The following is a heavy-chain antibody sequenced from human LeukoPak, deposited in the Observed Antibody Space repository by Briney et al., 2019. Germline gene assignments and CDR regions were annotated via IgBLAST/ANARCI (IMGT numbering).Heavy chain of an antibody. J-gene: IGHJ5*02. V-gene: IGHV3-30*18. CDR1: GFTFSSYG. CDR3: AKEEAYCSSTSCYGTWFDP. CDR2: ISYDGSNK. Sequence: GRSLRLSCAASGFTFSSYGMHWVRQAPGKRLEWVAVISYDGSNKYYADSVKGRITISRDNSKNTLYLQMNSLRAEDTAVYYCAKEEAYCSSTSCYGTWFDPWGQGTLVTVSS. D-gene: IGHD2-2*01.